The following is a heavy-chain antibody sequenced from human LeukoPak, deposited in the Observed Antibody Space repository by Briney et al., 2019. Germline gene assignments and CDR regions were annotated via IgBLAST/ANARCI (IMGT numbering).Heavy chain of an antibody. Sequence: SETLSLTCAVYGGSFSGYYWSWIRQPPRKGLEWIGEINHSGSTNYNPSLKSRVTISVDTSKNQFSLKLSSVTAADTAVYYCARVLVVWGYCSSTSCRRGAFDIWGQGTMVTVSS. D-gene: IGHD2-2*01. CDR1: GGSFSGYY. V-gene: IGHV4-34*01. CDR3: ARVLVVWGYCSSTSCRRGAFDI. CDR2: INHSGST. J-gene: IGHJ3*02.